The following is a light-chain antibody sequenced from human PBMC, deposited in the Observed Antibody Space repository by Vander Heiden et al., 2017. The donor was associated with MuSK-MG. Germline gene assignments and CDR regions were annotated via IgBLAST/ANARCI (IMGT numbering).Light chain of an antibody. CDR3: QQSDSTLYT. CDR1: QNINTY. V-gene: IGKV1-39*01. Sequence: EIQMTQSPSSLSASVGDRVTITCRASQNINTYLNWYQQKPGKAPKVLIYGASTLQSGVPSRFSGSGSGTDFTLTISNLQPEDFATYYCQQSDSTLYTFGQGTKLES. J-gene: IGKJ2*01. CDR2: GAS.